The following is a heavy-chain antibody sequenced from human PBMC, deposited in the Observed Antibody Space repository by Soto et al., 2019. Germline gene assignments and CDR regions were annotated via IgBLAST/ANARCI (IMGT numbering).Heavy chain of an antibody. J-gene: IGHJ4*02. CDR2: IYHSGST. D-gene: IGHD1-26*01. CDR1: GASITSTTSHNW. Sequence: QVHLQESGPGLVRPSGTLSLTCAVSGASITSTTSHNWWSWVRQPPGKGLEWIGEIYHSGSTNYTPALTRRVTLSVDNSTNQFSLTLTSVTAAATAVYYCARLVGATLVDFWGQGTLVTVSS. CDR3: ARLVGATLVDF. V-gene: IGHV4-4*02.